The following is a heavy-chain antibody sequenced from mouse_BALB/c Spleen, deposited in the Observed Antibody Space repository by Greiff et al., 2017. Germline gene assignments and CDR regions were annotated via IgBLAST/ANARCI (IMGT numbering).Heavy chain of an antibody. CDR2: IYWDDDK. D-gene: IGHD3-1*01. V-gene: IGHV8-12*01. CDR1: GFSLSTSGMG. J-gene: IGHJ3*01. CDR3: ARGGSSGPFAY. Sequence: QVTLKECGPGILQPSQTLSLTCSFSGFSLSTSGMGVSWIRQPSGKGLEWLAHIYWDDDKRYNPSLKSRLTISKDTSRNQVFLKITSVDTADTATYYCARGGSSGPFAYWGQGTLVTVSA.